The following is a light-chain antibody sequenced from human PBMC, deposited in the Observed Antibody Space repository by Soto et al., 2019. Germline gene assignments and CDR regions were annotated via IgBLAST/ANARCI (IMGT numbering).Light chain of an antibody. CDR1: QSISIY. CDR3: QHTYTTPESP. J-gene: IGKJ5*01. Sequence: MTQSQYSLSASVGDMVTITCRASQSISIYLNWYQLKPGKAPNLLMYGASYLKSGVPTRFSGSGSGTDFTLTISSLQPEDFAIYYCQHTYTTPESPFAQGTRLEMK. V-gene: IGKV1-39*01. CDR2: GAS.